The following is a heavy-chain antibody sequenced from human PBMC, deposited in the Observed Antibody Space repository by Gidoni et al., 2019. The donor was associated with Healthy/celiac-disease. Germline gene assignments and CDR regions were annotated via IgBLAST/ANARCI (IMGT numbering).Heavy chain of an antibody. CDR3: ARGKRYYDSSGFQH. J-gene: IGHJ1*01. CDR2: INHSGST. Sequence: QVQLQQWGAGLLKPSETLSLTCAVYGGSFSGYYWSWIRQPPGKGLEWIGEINHSGSTNYNPSLKSRVTISVDTSKNQFSLKLSSVTAADTAVYYCARGKRYYDSSGFQHWGQGTLVTVSS. D-gene: IGHD3-22*01. CDR1: GGSFSGYY. V-gene: IGHV4-34*01.